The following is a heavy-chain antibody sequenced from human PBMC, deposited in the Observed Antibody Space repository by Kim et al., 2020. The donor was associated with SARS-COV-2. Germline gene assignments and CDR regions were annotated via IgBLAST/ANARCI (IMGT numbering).Heavy chain of an antibody. CDR3: ARDGPPYCSSTSPRCWFDP. D-gene: IGHD2-2*01. Sequence: SETLSLTCTVSGGSISSYYWSWIRQPAGKGLEWIGRIYTSGSTNYNPSLKSRVTMSVDTSKNQFSLKLSSVTAADTAVYYCARDGPPYCSSTSPRCWFDPWGQGTLVTVSS. J-gene: IGHJ5*02. CDR1: GGSISSYY. V-gene: IGHV4-4*07. CDR2: IYTSGST.